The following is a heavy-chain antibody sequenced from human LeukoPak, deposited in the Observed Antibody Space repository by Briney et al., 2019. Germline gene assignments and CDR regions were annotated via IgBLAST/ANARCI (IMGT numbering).Heavy chain of an antibody. CDR1: GFTFSDYY. CDR3: ARDLRYCSSTSCYDPNFDY. J-gene: IGHJ4*02. Sequence: PGGSLRLSCAASGFTFSDYYMSWIRQAPGKGLEWVSYISSSSSYTNYADSVKGRFTISRDNVRNTLYLQMSSLRVEDTAVYYCARDLRYCSSTSCYDPNFDYWGQGTLVTVSS. D-gene: IGHD2-2*01. V-gene: IGHV3-11*06. CDR2: ISSSSSYT.